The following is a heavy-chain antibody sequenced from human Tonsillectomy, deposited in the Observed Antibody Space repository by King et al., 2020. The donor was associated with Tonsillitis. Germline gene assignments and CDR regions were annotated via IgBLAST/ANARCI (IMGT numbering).Heavy chain of an antibody. D-gene: IGHD4-17*01. CDR2: INPNNGDT. CDR1: GYTLTGHY. J-gene: IGHJ4*02. V-gene: IGHV1-2*02. CDR3: ARDNGDYLFDY. Sequence: QLVQSGAEVKKPGASVKVSCKASGYTLTGHYMHWVRQAPGQGLEWMGWINPNNGDTKYAQKFQGRVIMTRDTSISTVYMELSGLRSDDTALYYCARDNGDYLFDYWGQGTLVTVSS.